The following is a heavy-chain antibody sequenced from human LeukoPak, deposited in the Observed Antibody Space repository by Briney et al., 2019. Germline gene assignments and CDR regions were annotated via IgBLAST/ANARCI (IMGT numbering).Heavy chain of an antibody. D-gene: IGHD3-3*01. CDR2: INWNGGST. CDR3: AREHDFWSGDSLDAFDI. CDR1: GFTFDDYG. Sequence: GGSLRLSCAASGFTFDDYGTSWVRQAPGKGLEWVSGINWNGGSTGYADSVKGRFTISRDNAKNSLYLQMNSLRAEDTALYYCAREHDFWSGDSLDAFDIWGQGTMVTVSS. J-gene: IGHJ3*02. V-gene: IGHV3-20*04.